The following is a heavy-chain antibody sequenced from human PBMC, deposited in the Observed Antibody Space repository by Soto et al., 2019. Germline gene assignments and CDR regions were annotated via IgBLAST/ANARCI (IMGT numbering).Heavy chain of an antibody. CDR1: GGSISSYY. CDR2: IYTRGST. CDR3: PRAIVATQGYDY. D-gene: IGHD5-12*01. J-gene: IGHJ4*02. V-gene: IGHV4-4*07. Sequence: ETLSLTCTVSGGSISSYYWSWVRQPAGKGREWIGRIYTRGSTNYNPSLKSRVTMSVYTSKNQFSLKLSSVTDADTAVHYCPRAIVATQGYDYWGQGTLVTVSS.